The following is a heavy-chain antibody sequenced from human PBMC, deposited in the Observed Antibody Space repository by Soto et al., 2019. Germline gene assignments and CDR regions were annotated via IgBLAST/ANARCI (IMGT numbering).Heavy chain of an antibody. CDR3: ASIHRPLYQQPSPSYFYGMDV. CDR1: GYTFTSYA. CDR2: NSAYKGKA. V-gene: IGHV1-18*01. D-gene: IGHD6-13*01. J-gene: IGHJ6*02. Sequence: GASVKVSCKASGYTFTSYAISWVPQAAGQGLEWLGWNSAYKGKANNAHKLQGRVTMTAAASTSTAYMELRSQRSDATAVYYCASIHRPLYQQPSPSYFYGMDVWGQGTTVTVSS.